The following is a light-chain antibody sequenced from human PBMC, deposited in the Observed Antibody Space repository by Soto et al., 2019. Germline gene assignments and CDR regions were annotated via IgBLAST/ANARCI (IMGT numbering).Light chain of an antibody. CDR1: QSISTY. CDR2: AAS. J-gene: IGKJ1*01. Sequence: DIQVTQSPASLSASIGDRVTIPCRAGQSISTYLHWYQQKPGKAPKLLIYAASSLQSGVPSRFSGSGSGTDFTLTISSLQPEDFATYYCQQTYSTPPTFGQGTKVAIK. V-gene: IGKV1-39*01. CDR3: QQTYSTPPT.